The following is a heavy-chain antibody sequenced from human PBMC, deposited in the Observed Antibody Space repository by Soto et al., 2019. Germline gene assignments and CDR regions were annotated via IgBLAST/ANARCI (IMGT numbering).Heavy chain of an antibody. CDR1: GGSFSDYH. CDR3: AREGRYYASGRFWWFDP. J-gene: IGHJ5*02. Sequence: QVQLQQWGAGLLKPSETLSLTCAVYGGSFSDYHWSWIRQPPGKGLEWIGEINHSGSTNYNPSLKSRVTISVDTSKNQFSLKLSSVTAADTAVYYCAREGRYYASGRFWWFDPWGQGTLVTVSS. V-gene: IGHV4-34*01. CDR2: INHSGST. D-gene: IGHD3-10*01.